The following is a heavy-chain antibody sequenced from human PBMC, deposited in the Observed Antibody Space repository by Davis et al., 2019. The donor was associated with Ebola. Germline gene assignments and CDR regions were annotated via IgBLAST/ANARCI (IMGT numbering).Heavy chain of an antibody. CDR2: ISTSGSDT. J-gene: IGHJ4*02. D-gene: IGHD2-21*02. Sequence: GGSLRLSCAASGFTVSSNYMSWVRQAPGKPLEWISYISTSGSDTYYADSMKGRFSISRDNARNTLYLHINNAGADDTAVYYCARMIIMVTLFDYWGQGSLVTVSS. CDR3: ARMIIMVTLFDY. CDR1: GFTVSSNY. V-gene: IGHV3-11*01.